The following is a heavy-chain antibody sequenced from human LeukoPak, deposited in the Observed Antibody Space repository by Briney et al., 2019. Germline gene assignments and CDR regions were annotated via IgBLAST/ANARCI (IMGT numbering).Heavy chain of an antibody. D-gene: IGHD4-23*01. CDR2: IIPIFGTA. J-gene: IGHJ4*02. CDR1: GGTFISYA. V-gene: IGHV1-69*05. Sequence: SVKVSCKASGGTFISYAISWVRQAPGQGLEWMGRIIPIFGTANYAQKFQGRVTITTDESTSTAYMELSSLRSEDTAVYYCARDHDYGGNLDYWGQGTLVTVST. CDR3: ARDHDYGGNLDY.